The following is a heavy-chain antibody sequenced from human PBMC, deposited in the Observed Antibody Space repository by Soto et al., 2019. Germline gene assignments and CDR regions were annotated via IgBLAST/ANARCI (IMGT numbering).Heavy chain of an antibody. V-gene: IGHV3-9*01. CDR2: ISWNSGSI. CDR3: AKYMGGIAARRDAFDI. Sequence: EVQLVESGGGLVQPGRSLRLSCAASGFTFDDYAMHWVRQAPGKGLEWVSGISWNSGSIGYADSVKGRFTISRDNAKNSLYLQMNSLRADDTALYYCAKYMGGIAARRDAFDILGQGTMVTVSS. CDR1: GFTFDDYA. D-gene: IGHD6-6*01. J-gene: IGHJ3*02.